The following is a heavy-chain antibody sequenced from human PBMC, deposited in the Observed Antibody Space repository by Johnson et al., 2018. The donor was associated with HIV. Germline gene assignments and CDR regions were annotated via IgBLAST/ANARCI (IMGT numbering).Heavy chain of an antibody. CDR1: GFTFRSYA. CDR2: TNWNSGNT. CDR3: AKDLSYPKTRAFDI. J-gene: IGHJ3*02. V-gene: IGHV3-NL1*01. D-gene: IGHD2/OR15-2a*01. Sequence: QVQLVESGGGVVQPGRSLRLSCAASGFTFRSYAMHWVRQAPGKGLEWVSGTNWNSGNTAYADSVKGRFTISRDNSKNTLYLQMNSLRAEDTAGYYCAKDLSYPKTRAFDIWGQGTMVTVSS.